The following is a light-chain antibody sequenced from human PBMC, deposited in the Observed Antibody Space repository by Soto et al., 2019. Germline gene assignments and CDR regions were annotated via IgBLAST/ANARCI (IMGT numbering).Light chain of an antibody. J-gene: IGKJ4*01. CDR3: QQFENLPLT. V-gene: IGKV1-33*01. Sequence: DIQMTQSPSSLSASVGDRVTITCQASQDISNYLNWYQQKPGKAPKLLNYDASNLETGVPSRFSGSISGTDFTFTISSLQPEDIATYYCQQFENLPLTFGGGTKVEI. CDR1: QDISNY. CDR2: DAS.